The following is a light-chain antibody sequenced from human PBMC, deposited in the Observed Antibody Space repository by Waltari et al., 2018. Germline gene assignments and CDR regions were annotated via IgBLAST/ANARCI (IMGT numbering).Light chain of an antibody. J-gene: IGLJ2*01. V-gene: IGLV1-40*01. CDR3: QSYDNTLSVV. Sequence: YQQLPGTAPKLLIFRNSHWPSGVPDRFSGSRSGTSASLAITGLQADDEAIYYCQSYDNTLSVVFGGGTKVTVL. CDR2: RNS.